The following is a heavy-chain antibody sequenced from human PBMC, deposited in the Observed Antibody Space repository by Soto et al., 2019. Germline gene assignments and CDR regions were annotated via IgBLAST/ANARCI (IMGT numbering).Heavy chain of an antibody. Sequence: SVKVSCKASGGTFSSYTISWVRQAPGQGLEWMGRIIPILGIANYAQKFQGRVTITADKSTSTAYMELSSLRSEDTAVYYCARGEPRHSTIFGVVIPDYYMDVWGKGNTLTISS. D-gene: IGHD3-3*01. CDR3: ARGEPRHSTIFGVVIPDYYMDV. V-gene: IGHV1-69*02. J-gene: IGHJ6*03. CDR2: IIPILGIA. CDR1: GGTFSSYT.